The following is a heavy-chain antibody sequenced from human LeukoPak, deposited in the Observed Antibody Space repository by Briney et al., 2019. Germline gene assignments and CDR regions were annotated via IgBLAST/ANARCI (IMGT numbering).Heavy chain of an antibody. CDR3: ARETVSSGWYRYWFDP. CDR2: IIPILGIA. Sequence: SVKVSCKASGGTFSSYAISWVRQAPGQGLEWMGRIIPILGIANYAQKFQGRVTITADKSTSTAYMELSSLRSEDTAVYYCARETVSSGWYRYWFDPWGQGTLVTVSS. D-gene: IGHD6-19*01. J-gene: IGHJ5*02. V-gene: IGHV1-69*04. CDR1: GGTFSSYA.